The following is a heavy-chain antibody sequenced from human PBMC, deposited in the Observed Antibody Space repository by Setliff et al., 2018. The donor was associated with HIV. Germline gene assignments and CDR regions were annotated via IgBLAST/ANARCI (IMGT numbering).Heavy chain of an antibody. V-gene: IGHV3-30-3*01. D-gene: IGHD1-26*01. CDR1: GFTFSSYV. Sequence: GGSLRLSCAATGFTFSSYVLHWVRQAPGKGLEWVAVMPTGGDIKIYADSVKGRFTISRDNSKNTMFLQMNSLRPEDTATYYCVRDPIEGYPDYFDYWGQGTLVTVSS. J-gene: IGHJ4*02. CDR3: VRDPIEGYPDYFDY. CDR2: MPTGGDIK.